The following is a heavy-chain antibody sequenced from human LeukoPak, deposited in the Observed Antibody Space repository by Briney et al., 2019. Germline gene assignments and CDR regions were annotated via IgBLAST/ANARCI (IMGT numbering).Heavy chain of an antibody. J-gene: IGHJ4*02. V-gene: IGHV3-21*01. Sequence: GGSLRLSRAASGFTFSSYSMNWVRQAPGKGLEWVSSISSSSSYIYYADSVKGRFTISRDNAKNSLYLQMNSLRAEDTAVYYCAREGSSWPMDFDYWGQGTLVTVSS. CDR2: ISSSSSYI. CDR1: GFTFSSYS. D-gene: IGHD6-13*01. CDR3: AREGSSWPMDFDY.